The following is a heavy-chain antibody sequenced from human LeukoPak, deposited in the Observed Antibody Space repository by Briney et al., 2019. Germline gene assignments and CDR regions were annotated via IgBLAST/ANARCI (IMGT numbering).Heavy chain of an antibody. V-gene: IGHV3-21*01. D-gene: IGHD3-3*01. Sequence: PGGSLRLSCAASGFTFSSYSMNWVRQAPGKGLEWVSSISSSSSYIYYADSVKGRFTISRDNAKISLYLQMNSLRAEDTAVYYCARGPPYDFWSGYSNWFDPWGQGTLVTVSS. J-gene: IGHJ5*02. CDR3: ARGPPYDFWSGYSNWFDP. CDR1: GFTFSSYS. CDR2: ISSSSSYI.